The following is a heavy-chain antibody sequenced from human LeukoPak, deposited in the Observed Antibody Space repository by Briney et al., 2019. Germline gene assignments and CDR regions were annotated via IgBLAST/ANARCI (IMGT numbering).Heavy chain of an antibody. D-gene: IGHD3-22*01. CDR1: GYTFTRYD. V-gene: IGHV1-46*01. CDR3: ARDLHHRGYYDTSGPYGI. Sequence: ASVKVSSKASGYTFTRYDIHWVRQAPGQGLEWMGIINPSGGSTSYAQKFQGRVTMTRDTSTSTVYMELSSLRSEDTAVYYCARDLHHRGYYDTSGPYGIWGQGTLVTVSS. CDR2: INPSGGST. J-gene: IGHJ3*02.